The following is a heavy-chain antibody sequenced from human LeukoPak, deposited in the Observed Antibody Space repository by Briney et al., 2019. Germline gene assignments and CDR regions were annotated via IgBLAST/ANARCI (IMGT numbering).Heavy chain of an antibody. J-gene: IGHJ5*02. D-gene: IGHD1-26*01. CDR2: IYHSGST. CDR3: ARDRLGSGGNWFDP. Sequence: SQTLSLTCAVSGGSISSGGYSWSWIRQPPGKGLEWIGYIYHSGSTYYNPSLKSRVTISVDRSKNQFSLKLSSVTAADTAVYYCARDRLGSGGNWFDPWGQGTLVTVSS. CDR1: GGSISSGGYS. V-gene: IGHV4-30-2*01.